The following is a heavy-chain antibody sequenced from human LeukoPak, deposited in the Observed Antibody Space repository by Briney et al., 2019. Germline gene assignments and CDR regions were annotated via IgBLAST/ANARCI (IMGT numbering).Heavy chain of an antibody. CDR3: AKRPIFGDY. Sequence: GGSLRLSCAASGFTFSTYAMNWVRQAPWKGLEWVSVISGSGGSTYDADSVKGRFTISRDNSKNMLYLQMNSLRAEDTAVYYCAKRPIFGDYWGQGTLVTVSS. V-gene: IGHV3-23*01. CDR2: ISGSGGST. CDR1: GFTFSTYA. D-gene: IGHD3-9*01. J-gene: IGHJ4*02.